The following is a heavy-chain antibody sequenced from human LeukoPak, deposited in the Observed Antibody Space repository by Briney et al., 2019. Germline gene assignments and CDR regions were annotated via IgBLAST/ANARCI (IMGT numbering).Heavy chain of an antibody. CDR2: IYYSGST. CDR1: GGSISSGDYY. J-gene: IGHJ4*02. D-gene: IGHD4-17*01. CDR3: ARFSAGYGDPDC. Sequence: KPSQTLSLTCTVSGGSISSGDYYWSWIRQPPGKGLEWIGYIYYSGSTYYNPSLKSRVTISVDTSKNQFSLKLSSVTAADTAVYYCARFSAGYGDPDCWGQGTLVTVSS. V-gene: IGHV4-30-4*01.